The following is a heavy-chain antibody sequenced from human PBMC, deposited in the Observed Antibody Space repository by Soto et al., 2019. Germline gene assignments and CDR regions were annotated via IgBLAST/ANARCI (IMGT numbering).Heavy chain of an antibody. CDR3: AADHGYCSSTSSRLGWDYMDV. CDR2: INPNSGGT. J-gene: IGHJ6*03. D-gene: IGHD2-2*03. Sequence: ASVKVSCKASGYTFTGYYMHWVRQAPGQGLEWMGWINPNSGGTNYAQKFQGWVTMTRDTSISTAYMELSRLRSDDTAVYYCAADHGYCSSTSSRLGWDYMDVWGKGTTVTVSS. V-gene: IGHV1-2*04. CDR1: GYTFTGYY.